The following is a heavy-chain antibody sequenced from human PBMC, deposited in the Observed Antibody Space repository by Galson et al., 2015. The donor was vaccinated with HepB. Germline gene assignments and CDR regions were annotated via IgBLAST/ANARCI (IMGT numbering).Heavy chain of an antibody. J-gene: IGHJ4*02. D-gene: IGHD1-26*01. V-gene: IGHV3-23*01. CDR1: GFTFTTYA. CDR2: ISASGGST. Sequence: SLRLSCAASGFTFTTYAMTWVRQAPGEGLEWVSAISASGGSTYYADSVKGRFTISRDNSKNTLYLQMNSLRAEDTAVYYCAKDRRSYGGRGFDYWGQGTLVTVSS. CDR3: AKDRRSYGGRGFDY.